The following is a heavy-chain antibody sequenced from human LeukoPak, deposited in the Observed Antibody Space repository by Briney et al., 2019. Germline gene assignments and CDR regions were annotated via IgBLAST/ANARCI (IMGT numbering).Heavy chain of an antibody. V-gene: IGHV4-30-4*01. Sequence: SETLSLTCTVSGASISSGDYYWSWIRQPPGKGLEWIGYIYYSGSTYYNPSLKSRVTISRDTSKNQVSLKVSSVTAADTAVYYCARVPYGDYINYWGQGTLVTVPS. CDR1: GASISSGDYY. CDR3: ARVPYGDYINY. J-gene: IGHJ4*02. CDR2: IYYSGST. D-gene: IGHD4-17*01.